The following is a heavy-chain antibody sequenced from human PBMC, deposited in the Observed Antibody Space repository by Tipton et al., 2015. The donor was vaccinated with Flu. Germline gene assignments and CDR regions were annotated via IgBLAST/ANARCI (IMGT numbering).Heavy chain of an antibody. CDR1: GHSISSDYY. CDR2: IFHTGNT. J-gene: IGHJ5*02. CDR3: ARRDYSNYVSDPKSWFDP. V-gene: IGHV4-38-2*02. D-gene: IGHD4-11*01. Sequence: LRLSCTISGHSISSDYYWGWIRQPPGKGLEWIGNIFHTGNTYHNPSLKSRVTISVDKTKNQISLKVFSVTAADTAVYYCARRDYSNYVSDPKSWFDPWGQGILVTVSS.